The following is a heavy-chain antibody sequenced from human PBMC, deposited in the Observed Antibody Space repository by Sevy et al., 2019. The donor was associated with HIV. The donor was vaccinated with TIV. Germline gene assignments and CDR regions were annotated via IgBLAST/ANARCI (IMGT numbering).Heavy chain of an antibody. Sequence: GGSLRLSCAASGFTFSSYGMHWVRQAPGKGLEWVAVISYAGSNKYYADSVKGRFTISRDNSKNTLYLQMNSLRAEDTAVYYCAKDPQDGGTYYYYYGMDVWGQGTTVTVSS. D-gene: IGHD2-15*01. CDR1: GFTFSSYG. CDR2: ISYAGSNK. V-gene: IGHV3-30*18. J-gene: IGHJ6*02. CDR3: AKDPQDGGTYYYYYGMDV.